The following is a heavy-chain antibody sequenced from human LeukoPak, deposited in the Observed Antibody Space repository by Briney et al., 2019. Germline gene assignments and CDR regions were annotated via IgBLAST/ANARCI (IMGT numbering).Heavy chain of an antibody. J-gene: IGHJ6*03. D-gene: IGHD3-3*01. CDR1: GGTFSSYA. Sequence: ASVKVSCKASGGTFSSYAISWVRQAPGQGLEWMGGIIPIFGTANYAQRFQGRVTITTDESTSTAYMELSSLRSEDTAVYYCATPGDYDFWSGPKPRDYYYYMDVWGKGTTVTVSS. CDR2: IIPIFGTA. V-gene: IGHV1-69*05. CDR3: ATPGDYDFWSGPKPRDYYYYMDV.